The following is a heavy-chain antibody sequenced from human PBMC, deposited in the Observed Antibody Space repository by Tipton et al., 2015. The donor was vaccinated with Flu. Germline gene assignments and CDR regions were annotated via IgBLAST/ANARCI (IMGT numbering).Heavy chain of an antibody. CDR3: AKANNKWYAGALERFDP. CDR2: ITASGSSI. J-gene: IGHJ5*02. CDR1: GFIFSTSA. Sequence: TLSLTCEASGFIFSTSAMSWVRQVPGKGLEWVAAITASGSSIYYADSVRGRFSISRDNSENTLYLEMNRLRAEDTAIYFCAKANNKWYAGALERFDPRGQGTLVTVSS. V-gene: IGHV3-23*01. D-gene: IGHD2-15*01.